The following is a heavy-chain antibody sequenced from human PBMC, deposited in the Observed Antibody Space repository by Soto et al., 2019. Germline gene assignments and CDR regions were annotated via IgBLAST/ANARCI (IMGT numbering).Heavy chain of an antibody. Sequence: PGGSLRLSCAASGFTFSSYAMSWVRQAPGKGLEWVSAISGSGGSTYYADSVKGRFTISRDNSKNTLYLQMNSLRAEDTAVYYCAKGLSYYDFWSGYYTDYYYYMDVWGKGTTVTVSS. V-gene: IGHV3-23*01. CDR2: ISGSGGST. CDR1: GFTFSSYA. CDR3: AKGLSYYDFWSGYYTDYYYYMDV. J-gene: IGHJ6*03. D-gene: IGHD3-3*01.